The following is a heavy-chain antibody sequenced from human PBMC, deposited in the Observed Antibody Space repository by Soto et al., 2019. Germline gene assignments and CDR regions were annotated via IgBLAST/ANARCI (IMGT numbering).Heavy chain of an antibody. D-gene: IGHD4-17*01. Sequence: GGSLRLSCAASGFTFSSYVMHWVRQAPGKGLELVAVISYDGSNKYYADSVKVRFTISRDNSKNTLYLQMNSLRAEDTAVYYCAKDFGSYGDYVFDYWGQGTLVTVSS. CDR2: ISYDGSNK. V-gene: IGHV3-30*18. J-gene: IGHJ4*02. CDR1: GFTFSSYV. CDR3: AKDFGSYGDYVFDY.